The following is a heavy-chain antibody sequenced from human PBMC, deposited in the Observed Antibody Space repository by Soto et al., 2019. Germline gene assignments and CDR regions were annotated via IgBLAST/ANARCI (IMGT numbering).Heavy chain of an antibody. CDR1: VFTFSSYS. CDR2: ISGSGGST. CDR3: AKDQYRKIAAAGTFGAGVSDY. D-gene: IGHD6-13*01. Sequence: PGGSLRLSFAASVFTFSSYSMSWVRQAPGKGLEWVSAISGSGGSTYYADSVKGRFTISRDNSKNTLYLQMNSLRAEDTAVYYCAKDQYRKIAAAGTFGAGVSDYWGQGTLVTVSS. V-gene: IGHV3-23*01. J-gene: IGHJ4*02.